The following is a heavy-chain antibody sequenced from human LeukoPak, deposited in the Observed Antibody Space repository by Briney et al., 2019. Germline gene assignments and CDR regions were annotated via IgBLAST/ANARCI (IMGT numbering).Heavy chain of an antibody. J-gene: IGHJ4*02. V-gene: IGHV4-39*07. CDR1: GASISSSAYY. Sequence: PSETLSLTCTVSGASISSSAYYWGWIRQPPGKGLEWIGTIYYSGSTYYNPSLKSRVTISVDTSKNQFSLKLSSVTAADTAVYYCARAHSGWYRRALDYWGQGTLVTVSS. D-gene: IGHD6-19*01. CDR3: ARAHSGWYRRALDY. CDR2: IYYSGST.